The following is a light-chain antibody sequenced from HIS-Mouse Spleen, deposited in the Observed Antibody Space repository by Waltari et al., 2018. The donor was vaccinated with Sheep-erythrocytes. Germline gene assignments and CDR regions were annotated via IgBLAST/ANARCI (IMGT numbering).Light chain of an antibody. CDR3: CSYAGSSTPWV. V-gene: IGLV2-23*01. J-gene: IGLJ3*02. CDR2: EGS. CDR1: SSDVGSYNL. Sequence: QSALTQPASVSGSPGQSITISCTGTSSDVGSYNLVSWYQQHPGKAPKLRMYEGSKRPSGVCNRFSGSKSGNTASLTISGLQAEDEADYYCCSYAGSSTPWVFGGGTKLTVL.